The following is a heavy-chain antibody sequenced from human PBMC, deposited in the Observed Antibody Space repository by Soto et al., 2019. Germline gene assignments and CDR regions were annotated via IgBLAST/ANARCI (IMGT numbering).Heavy chain of an antibody. J-gene: IGHJ4*02. Sequence: GGSLRLSCAASGFTFSTYVMSWVRQAPGKGLEWVSDISGSGDFTCYADSVRGRFSISRDNSKNTLCLQMNSLRAEDTAAYYCASRRAYFFYYWGQGTLVTVSS. CDR2: ISGSGDFT. V-gene: IGHV3-23*01. CDR1: GFTFSTYV. CDR3: ASRRAYFFYY.